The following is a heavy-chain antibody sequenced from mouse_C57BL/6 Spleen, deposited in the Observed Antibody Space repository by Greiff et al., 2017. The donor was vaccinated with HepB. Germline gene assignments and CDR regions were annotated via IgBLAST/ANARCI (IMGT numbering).Heavy chain of an antibody. CDR1: GFNIKNTY. CDR3: ARQRYYGSRPLAMDY. D-gene: IGHD1-1*01. CDR2: IDPEDGNT. J-gene: IGHJ4*01. Sequence: EVQLQQSVAELVRPGASLKFSCTASGFNIKNTYMHWVKQRPEQGLEWFGSIDPEDGNTKYAPKFQDQATITADTSSNTAYLQLSSLTSEDTAIYYCARQRYYGSRPLAMDYWGQGTSVTVSS. V-gene: IGHV14-3*01.